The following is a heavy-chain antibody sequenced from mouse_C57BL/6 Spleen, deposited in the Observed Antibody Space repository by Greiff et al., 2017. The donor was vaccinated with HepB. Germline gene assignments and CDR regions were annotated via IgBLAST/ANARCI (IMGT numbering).Heavy chain of an antibody. Sequence: EVQLVESGAELVRPGASVKLSCTASGFNIKDDYMHWVKQRPEQGLEWIGWIDPENGDTEYASKFQGKATITADTSSNTAYLQLSSLTSEDTAVYYCTTPLYYGSSSYAMDYWGQGTSVTVSS. V-gene: IGHV14-4*01. D-gene: IGHD1-1*01. CDR2: IDPENGDT. J-gene: IGHJ4*01. CDR3: TTPLYYGSSSYAMDY. CDR1: GFNIKDDY.